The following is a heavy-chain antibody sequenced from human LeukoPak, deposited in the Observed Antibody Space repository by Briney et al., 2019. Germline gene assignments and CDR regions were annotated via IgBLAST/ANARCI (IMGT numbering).Heavy chain of an antibody. D-gene: IGHD2-2*01. CDR1: GFTFSSYA. CDR3: AKGDCSSTSCSGFYGMDV. J-gene: IGHJ6*04. Sequence: GGPLRLSCAASGFTFSSYAMSGVRQAPGKGLEWVSTNSDGSTYYADSVQGRFTISRDNSKSTLYLQMNSLRAEDTAVYYCAKGDCSSTSCSGFYGMDVWGRGTTVTVSS. CDR2: NSDGST. V-gene: IGHV3-23*01.